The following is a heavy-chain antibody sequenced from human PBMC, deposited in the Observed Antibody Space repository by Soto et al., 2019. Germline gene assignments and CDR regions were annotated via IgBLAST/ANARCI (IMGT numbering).Heavy chain of an antibody. D-gene: IGHD3-16*01. V-gene: IGHV1-69*02. J-gene: IGHJ6*02. CDR3: ARGTRALGGDV. CDR2: IIPLLDIA. Sequence: QAQLVQSGAEVKKPGSSVKVSCKASGGTFSSHTINWVRQAPGQGLEWMGRIIPLLDIANFAQKFQGRVRITAEKSPSTAYMELSSLRSDDTAVYYCARGTRALGGDVWGQGTTVIVSS. CDR1: GGTFSSHT.